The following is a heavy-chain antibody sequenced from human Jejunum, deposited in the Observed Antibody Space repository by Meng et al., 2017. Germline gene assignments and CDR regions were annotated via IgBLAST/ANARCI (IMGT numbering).Heavy chain of an antibody. CDR1: GYTLSSFD. CDR2: MSPNSGNT. V-gene: IGHV1-8*01. J-gene: IGHJ4*02. CDR3: ARGVNRGVDY. Sequence: ASVQVSRKASGYTLSSFDINWVRQTSGQGPGWMGWMSPNSGNTGSAQKSQGRVTMTRDTSMNTVHMELSSLASEDTGVCYCARGVNRGVDYWGQGTLVTVSS. D-gene: IGHD2-21*01.